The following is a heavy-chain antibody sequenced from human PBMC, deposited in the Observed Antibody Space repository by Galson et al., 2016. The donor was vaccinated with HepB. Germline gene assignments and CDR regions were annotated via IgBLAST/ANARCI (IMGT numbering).Heavy chain of an antibody. D-gene: IGHD3-22*01. CDR1: GGSLSGYN. Sequence: ETLSLTCSAYGGSLSGYNWNWIRQSPGKGLEWVGRIRNKANNYATTYAASVKGRFTISRDDSKSTAYLQMNSLKTEDTAVYYCTIQTYYYDSSGYSPTGDFDYWGQGTLVTVSS. CDR3: TIQTYYYDSSGYSPTGDFDY. CDR2: IRNKANNYAT. V-gene: IGHV3-73*01. J-gene: IGHJ4*02.